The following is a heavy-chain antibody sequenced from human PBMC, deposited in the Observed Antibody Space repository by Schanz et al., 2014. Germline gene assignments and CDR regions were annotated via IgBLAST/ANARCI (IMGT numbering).Heavy chain of an antibody. J-gene: IGHJ4*02. V-gene: IGHV3-21*01. Sequence: EVKMVESGGGLVKPGGSLRLSCAASGFNFSSYSMNWVRQAPGKGLEWVSYVSRSTPDIYYADSVKGRFTMSRDNAKNSVFLQMNSLRAEDTAVYFCVSQTGSPNYWGQGTLVTASS. CDR1: GFNFSSYS. D-gene: IGHD6-13*01. CDR3: VSQTGSPNY. CDR2: VSRSTPDI.